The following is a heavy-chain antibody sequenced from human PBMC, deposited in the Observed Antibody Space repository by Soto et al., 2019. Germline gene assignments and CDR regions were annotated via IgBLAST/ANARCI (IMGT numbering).Heavy chain of an antibody. D-gene: IGHD3-22*01. CDR3: ARGGGYTDYYDSSGYYTNWFDP. J-gene: IGHJ5*02. Sequence: QVQLVQSGAEVKKPGASVKVSCKASGYTFTSYAMHWVRQAPGQRLEWMGWINAGNGNTKYSQNFQGRVTITRDTSASTAYMELSSLRSEDTAVYYCARGGGYTDYYDSSGYYTNWFDPWGQGTLVTVSS. CDR1: GYTFTSYA. CDR2: INAGNGNT. V-gene: IGHV1-3*01.